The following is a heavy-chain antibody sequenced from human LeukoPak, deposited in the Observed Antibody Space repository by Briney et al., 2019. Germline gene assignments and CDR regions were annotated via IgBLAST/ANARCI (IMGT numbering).Heavy chain of an antibody. CDR3: ARGGPGLAAYPDYYYYYMDV. D-gene: IGHD3/OR15-3a*01. CDR2: IIPIFGTA. CDR1: GGTFSSYA. Sequence: GASVKVSCKASGGTFSSYAISWVRQAPGQGLEWMGGIIPIFGTANYAQKFQGRVTITADESTSTAYMELSSLRSEDTAVYYCARGGPGLAAYPDYYYYYMDVWGKGTTVTISS. V-gene: IGHV1-69*13. J-gene: IGHJ6*03.